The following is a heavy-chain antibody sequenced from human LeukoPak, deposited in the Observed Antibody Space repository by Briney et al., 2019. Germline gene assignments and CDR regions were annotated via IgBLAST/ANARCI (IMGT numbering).Heavy chain of an antibody. CDR3: ATSYLWGSYRPNPFDY. Sequence: GASVKVSCKASGYTFTGYYMHWVRQAPGQGLEWMGWINPNSGGTNYAQKFQGRVTMTRDTSISTAYMELSRLRSDDTAVYYCATSYLWGSYRPNPFDYWGQGTLVTVSS. D-gene: IGHD3-16*02. J-gene: IGHJ4*02. CDR2: INPNSGGT. V-gene: IGHV1-2*02. CDR1: GYTFTGYY.